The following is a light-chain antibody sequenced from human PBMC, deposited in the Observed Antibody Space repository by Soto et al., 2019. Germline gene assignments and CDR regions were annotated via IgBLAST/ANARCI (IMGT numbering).Light chain of an antibody. Sequence: EIVLTQSPGTLSLSPGERATLSCRASQSISNNYLAWYQQKPGQSPRLLIFGASNRATDFPDRFSGSGSGTDFTLTINRLEPEDFAVYHCQQYGSSPRTFGQRTKVEIK. CDR2: GAS. J-gene: IGKJ1*01. CDR3: QQYGSSPRT. CDR1: QSISNNY. V-gene: IGKV3-20*01.